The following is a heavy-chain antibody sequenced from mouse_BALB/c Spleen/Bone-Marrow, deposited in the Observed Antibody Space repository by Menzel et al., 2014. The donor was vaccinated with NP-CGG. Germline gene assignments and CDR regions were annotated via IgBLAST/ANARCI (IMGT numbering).Heavy chain of an antibody. D-gene: IGHD2-4*01. Sequence: EVKLVESGGGLVKSGGSLKLSCAASGFSFSNYGMSWVRQTPEKRLEWVATISGDGRYTFYPDSVKGRFTISRDNAKNNLYLQLSSLRSEDTALYYCARHAYYDQTEVSFVYWGQGTLVTVSA. J-gene: IGHJ3*01. V-gene: IGHV5-9-2*01. CDR2: ISGDGRYT. CDR3: ARHAYYDQTEVSFVY. CDR1: GFSFSNYG.